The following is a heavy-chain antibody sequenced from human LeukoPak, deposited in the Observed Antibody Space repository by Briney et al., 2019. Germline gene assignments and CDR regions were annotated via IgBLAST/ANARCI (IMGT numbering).Heavy chain of an antibody. V-gene: IGHV3-9*01. CDR2: ISWNSGSI. Sequence: PGRSLRLSCAASGFTFDDYAMHWVRQAPGKGLEWVSGISWNSGSIGYADSVKGRFTIPRDNSKYTLYLQMNSLRAEDTAVYYCAKDWVNWNDFGKNPPSYLDYWGQGTLVTVSS. D-gene: IGHD1-20*01. CDR3: AKDWVNWNDFGKNPPSYLDY. J-gene: IGHJ4*02. CDR1: GFTFDDYA.